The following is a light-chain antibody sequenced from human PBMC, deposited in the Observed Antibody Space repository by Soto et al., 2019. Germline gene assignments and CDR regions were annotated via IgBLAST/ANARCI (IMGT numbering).Light chain of an antibody. J-gene: IGKJ1*01. CDR1: QSITGY. CDR2: AAY. Sequence: DIQMTQSPSSLSASVGDRVTITCRASQSITGYLNWYQQKPGKVPKLLIYAAYTLQSGVQSRFSGSGSGTDFTLTLRSLQAEDSATYYCKQSFIAPWTFGQGTKVDIK. CDR3: KQSFIAPWT. V-gene: IGKV1-39*01.